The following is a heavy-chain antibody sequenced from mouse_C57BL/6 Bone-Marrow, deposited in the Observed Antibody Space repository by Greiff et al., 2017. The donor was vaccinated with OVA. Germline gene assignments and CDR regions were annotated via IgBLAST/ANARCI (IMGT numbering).Heavy chain of an antibody. CDR3: ARPGSSYLYAMDY. CDR2: INPYNGGT. Sequence: EVQLQQSGPVLVKPGASVKMSCKASGYTFTDYYMNWVKQSHGKSLEWIGVINPYNGGTSYNQKFKGKATLTVDKSSSTAYMELNSLTSEDSAVYYCARPGSSYLYAMDYWGQGTSVTVSS. CDR1: GYTFTDYY. J-gene: IGHJ4*01. V-gene: IGHV1-19*01. D-gene: IGHD1-1*01.